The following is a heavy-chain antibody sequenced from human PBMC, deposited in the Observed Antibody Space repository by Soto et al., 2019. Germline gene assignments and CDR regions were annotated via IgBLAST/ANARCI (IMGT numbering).Heavy chain of an antibody. Sequence: SETLSLTCTVSGGSINSGGFYWSWIRQHPGKGLEWIGYIYYTGNTYYNPSLKGRVTISLDTSKNRFSLKLTSVTAADTAVYLCARGMNFCYRSQHGRFAPGAQETWVT. CDR2: IYYTGNT. CDR1: GGSINSGGFY. J-gene: IGHJ5*02. D-gene: IGHD3-10*01. CDR3: ARGMNFCYRSQHGRFAP. V-gene: IGHV4-31*03.